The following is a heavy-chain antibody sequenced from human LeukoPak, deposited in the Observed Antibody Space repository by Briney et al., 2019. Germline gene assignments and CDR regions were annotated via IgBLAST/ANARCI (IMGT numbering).Heavy chain of an antibody. J-gene: IGHJ6*02. CDR1: GGSISSYY. D-gene: IGHD2-21*02. CDR3: ARDLGYCGGDCYSDYYYGMDV. CDR2: IYYSGST. V-gene: IGHV4-59*01. Sequence: SETLSLTCTVSGGSISSYYWSWIQQPPGKGLEWIGYIYYSGSTNYNPSLKSRVTISVDTSKNQFSLKLSSVTAADTAVYYCARDLGYCGGDCYSDYYYGMDVWGQGTTVTVSS.